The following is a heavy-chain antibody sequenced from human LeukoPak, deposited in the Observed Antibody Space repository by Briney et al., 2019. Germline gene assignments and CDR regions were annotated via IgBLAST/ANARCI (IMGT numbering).Heavy chain of an antibody. D-gene: IGHD5-18*01. CDR1: GFTVSSNY. CDR2: IYIGGIT. J-gene: IGHJ4*02. V-gene: IGHV3-53*01. CDR3: ARGINSYGYYFAY. Sequence: PGGSLRLSCAASGFTVSSNYMSWGREAPGKGREWVSVIYIGGITYYAESVKGRFTTSRDNSKNTLYLQMNSLRAEDTAVYYCARGINSYGYYFAYWGQGTLVTVSS.